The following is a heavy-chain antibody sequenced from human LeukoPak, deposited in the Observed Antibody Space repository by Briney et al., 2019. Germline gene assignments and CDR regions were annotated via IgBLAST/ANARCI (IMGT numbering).Heavy chain of an antibody. CDR2: ISYDGSNK. Sequence: GGSLRLSCAASGFTFSGYAMHWVRQAPGKGLEWVAVISYDGSNKYYADSVKGRFTISRDNSKNTLYLQMNSLRAEDTAVYYCARDIGYCSSTSCYRWFDPWGQGTLVTVSS. V-gene: IGHV3-30-3*01. CDR3: ARDIGYCSSTSCYRWFDP. CDR1: GFTFSGYA. J-gene: IGHJ5*02. D-gene: IGHD2-2*01.